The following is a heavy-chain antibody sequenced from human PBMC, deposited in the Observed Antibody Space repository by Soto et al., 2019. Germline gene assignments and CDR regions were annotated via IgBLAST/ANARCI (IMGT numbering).Heavy chain of an antibody. CDR1: GGSFSGYY. D-gene: IGHD2-2*01. J-gene: IGHJ6*02. CDR3: ARGGVLPSYQYGMDV. Sequence: SETLSLTCAVHGGSFSGYYWSWIRQPPGKGLEWIGEINHSGSTNYNPSLKSRVTIAVDTSKNKFSLKLSSVTAADTAVYYCARGGVLPSYQYGMDVWGQGTSVTVSS. CDR2: INHSGST. V-gene: IGHV4-34*01.